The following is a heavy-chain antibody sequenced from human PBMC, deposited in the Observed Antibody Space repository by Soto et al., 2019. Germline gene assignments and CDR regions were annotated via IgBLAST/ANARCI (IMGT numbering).Heavy chain of an antibody. V-gene: IGHV1-46*01. J-gene: IGHJ4*02. CDR3: ARDPERAIYVGPNFDY. D-gene: IGHD1-26*01. CDR2: INPSGGST. CDR1: GYTFTSYY. Sequence: SVNVSFKASGYTFTSYYMHWVRQAPGQGLEWMGIINPSGGSTSYAQKFQGRVTMTRDTSTSTVYMELSSLRSEDTAVYYCARDPERAIYVGPNFDYWGQGNLVTVYS.